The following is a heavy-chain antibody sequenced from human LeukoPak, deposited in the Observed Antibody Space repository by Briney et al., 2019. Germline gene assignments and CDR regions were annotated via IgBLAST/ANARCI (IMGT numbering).Heavy chain of an antibody. CDR2: IRYDGSNK. Sequence: GGSLRLSCAASGFTFSSYGMHWVRQAPGKGLEWVAFIRYDGSNKYYADSVKGRFTISRDDAKNTVYLQMNNLRAEDTAVYHCVRGGPSTWSWGQGTLVTVSS. D-gene: IGHD2-15*01. J-gene: IGHJ5*02. CDR1: GFTFSSYG. CDR3: VRGGPSTWS. V-gene: IGHV3-30*02.